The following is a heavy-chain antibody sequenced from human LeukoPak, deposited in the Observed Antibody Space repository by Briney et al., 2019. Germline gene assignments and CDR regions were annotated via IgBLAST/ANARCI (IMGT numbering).Heavy chain of an antibody. CDR3: ARRTPQPRPKLVVLVAGTRGNWFDP. J-gene: IGHJ5*02. CDR1: GGSFSGYY. D-gene: IGHD6-19*01. Sequence: SETLSLTCAVYGGSFSGYYWTWIRQPPGKGLEWIGEMNHSGSANYNPSLKSRVTISVDTSKNQFSLKLSSVTAADTAVYYCARRTPQPRPKLVVLVAGTRGNWFDPWGQGTLVTVSS. V-gene: IGHV4-34*01. CDR2: MNHSGSA.